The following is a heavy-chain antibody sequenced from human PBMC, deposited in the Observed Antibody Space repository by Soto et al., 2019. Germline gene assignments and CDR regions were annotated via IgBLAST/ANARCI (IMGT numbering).Heavy chain of an antibody. V-gene: IGHV3-9*01. J-gene: IGHJ4*02. Sequence: GGSLRLSCAASGFTFGDYAMHWVRQAPGKGLEWVSGISWNSDSIGYVDSVQGRLTISRDNAKNSLYLQLNSLRPEDTALYYCAKGQYPLGYLDYWGQGTLVTVSS. CDR2: ISWNSDSI. CDR3: AKGQYPLGYLDY. D-gene: IGHD2-2*01. CDR1: GFTFGDYA.